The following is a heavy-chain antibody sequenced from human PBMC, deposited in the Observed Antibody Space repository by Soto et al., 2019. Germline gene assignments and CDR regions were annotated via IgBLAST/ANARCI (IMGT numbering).Heavy chain of an antibody. CDR3: AREVVAPDRQTYYYYVMDV. Sequence: LGGXLRLSCAASGFTFNSYGMHWVRQAPGKGLEWVAIIWYDGSNKYYADSVKGRFTISRDNSKNTLYLQMNSLRAEETAVYYCAREVVAPDRQTYYYYVMDVWGQGTTVTVSS. CDR2: IWYDGSNK. CDR1: GFTFNSYG. V-gene: IGHV3-33*01. D-gene: IGHD2-2*01. J-gene: IGHJ6*02.